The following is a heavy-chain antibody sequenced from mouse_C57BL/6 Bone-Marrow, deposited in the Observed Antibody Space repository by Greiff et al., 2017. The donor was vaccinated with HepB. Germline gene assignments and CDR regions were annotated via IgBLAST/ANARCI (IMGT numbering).Heavy chain of an antibody. V-gene: IGHV1-50*01. CDR2: IDPSDSYT. D-gene: IGHD2-4*01. CDR3: ARRDWIYDYDRNWYFDV. J-gene: IGHJ1*03. Sequence: QVQLQQPGAELVKPGASVKLSCKASGYTFTSYWMQWVKQRPGQGLEWIGEIDPSDSYTNYNQKFKGKATLTVDTSSSTAYMQLSSLTSEYSAVYYCARRDWIYDYDRNWYFDVWGTGTTVTVSS. CDR1: GYTFTSYW.